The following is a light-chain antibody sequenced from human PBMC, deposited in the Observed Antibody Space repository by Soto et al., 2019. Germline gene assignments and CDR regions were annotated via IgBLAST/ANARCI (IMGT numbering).Light chain of an antibody. J-gene: IGKJ1*01. CDR1: HDINDN. Sequence: EIQMTQSPSSLSASVGGRVTLTCRASHDINDNLAWYQQKPGQAPKLLISAASTMPSGVPSRFRGSASGTDFTLTITGLQPDDFATYYCQHYNSYSEAFGQGTMVDI. CDR3: QHYNSYSEA. CDR2: AAS. V-gene: IGKV1-27*01.